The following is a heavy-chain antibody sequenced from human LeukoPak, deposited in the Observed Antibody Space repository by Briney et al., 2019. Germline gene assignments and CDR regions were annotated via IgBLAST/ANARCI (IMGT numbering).Heavy chain of an antibody. CDR1: GFTVSSDY. V-gene: IGHV3-66*01. CDR3: ARGGVTMIVVVN. CDR2: IYSGGIT. J-gene: IGHJ4*02. D-gene: IGHD3-22*01. Sequence: GGSLRLSCAASGFTVSSDYMSWVRQAPGKGLEWVSVIYSGGITYYADSVKGRFTISRDNSKNTLYLQMNSLRAEDTAVYYCARGGVTMIVVVNWGQGTLVTVSS.